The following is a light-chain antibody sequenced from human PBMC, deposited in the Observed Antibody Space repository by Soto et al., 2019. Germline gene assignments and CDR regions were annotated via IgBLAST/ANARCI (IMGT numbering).Light chain of an antibody. CDR1: QDINNH. J-gene: IGKJ4*01. CDR2: DAS. Sequence: DIQMTQSPSSLSASAGDRVTITCQASQDINNHLNWYQQKAGRAPKLLINDASNLETGVTSRFSGSGSGTDFTLTISGLQPEDIATSYCQQYVNALTFGGGTKVEIK. V-gene: IGKV1-33*01. CDR3: QQYVNALT.